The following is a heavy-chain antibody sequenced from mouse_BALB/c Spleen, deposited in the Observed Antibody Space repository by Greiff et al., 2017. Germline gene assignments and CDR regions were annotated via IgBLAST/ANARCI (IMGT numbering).Heavy chain of an antibody. V-gene: IGHV14-4*02. D-gene: IGHD3-1*01. J-gene: IGHJ2*01. CDR2: IDHENGDT. CDR1: GFNIKDYY. Sequence: VQLQQSGAELVRPGASVKLSCTASGFNIKDYYMHWVKQRPEQGLAWIGWIDHENGDTESATKFQGKATMTADTSSNTAYLQLSSLTSEDTAVYYCYAGYHSSCDGFDDWGQGTTLTVSS. CDR3: YAGYHSSCDGFDD.